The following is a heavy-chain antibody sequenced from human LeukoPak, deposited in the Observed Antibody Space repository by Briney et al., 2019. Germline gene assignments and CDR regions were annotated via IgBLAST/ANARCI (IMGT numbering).Heavy chain of an antibody. CDR1: GGSISSYY. CDR3: ARGSSHFDY. V-gene: IGHV4-59*01. Sequence: SETLSLTCTVSGGSISSYYWSWIRQPPGKGLEWIGYIYYIGRTNYNPSLKSRVTLSVDTSKNQFSLKLTSVTAADTAVYYCARGSSHFDYWGQGILVTVSS. D-gene: IGHD6-13*01. CDR2: IYYIGRT. J-gene: IGHJ4*02.